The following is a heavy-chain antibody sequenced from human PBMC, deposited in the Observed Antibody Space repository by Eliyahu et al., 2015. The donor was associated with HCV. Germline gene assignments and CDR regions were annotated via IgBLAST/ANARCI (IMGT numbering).Heavy chain of an antibody. CDR1: GFTFSDFA. CDR2: ISGSSGVT. CDR3: ATEDGAGVGAFDY. Sequence: EVQLLESGGGLAQPGGSLRLSXAASGFTFSDFAMSWVRQXPGKGLVWVSTISGSSGVTFYADSLKGRFTVSRDNSKNTLSLQMNSLRADDTAVYYCATEDGAGVGAFDYWGQGTLVTVSS. J-gene: IGHJ4*02. V-gene: IGHV3-23*01. D-gene: IGHD1-26*01.